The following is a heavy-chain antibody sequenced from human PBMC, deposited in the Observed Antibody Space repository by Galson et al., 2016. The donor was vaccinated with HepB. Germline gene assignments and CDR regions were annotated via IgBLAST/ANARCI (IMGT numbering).Heavy chain of an antibody. CDR3: AKQSPGRTGVPPYYYYYYGIDV. CDR2: MSGNGGTT. D-gene: IGHD1-1*01. V-gene: IGHV3-23*01. CDR1: GFTFSSYA. Sequence: SLRLSCAASGFTFSSYAMSWVRQAPGKGLEWVSAMSGNGGTTYYADSVKGRFTILRANSKNTVYLQVNSLRAEDTAVYFCAKQSPGRTGVPPYYYYYYGIDVWGPGTTVTVSS. J-gene: IGHJ6*02.